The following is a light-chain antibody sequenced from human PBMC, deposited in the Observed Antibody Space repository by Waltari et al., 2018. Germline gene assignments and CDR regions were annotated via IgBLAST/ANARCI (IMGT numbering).Light chain of an antibody. Sequence: SYELTQPPSVSVSPGQTARITCSGDALPKRYAHWYQHKPGQAPVMVIYKDSERPSGSPGRFSGSSSGTTVTLTITGVPAEDDADYHCQSTYTSESVVFGGGTKLTVL. V-gene: IGLV3-25*03. CDR2: KDS. CDR1: ALPKRY. J-gene: IGLJ2*01. CDR3: QSTYTSESVV.